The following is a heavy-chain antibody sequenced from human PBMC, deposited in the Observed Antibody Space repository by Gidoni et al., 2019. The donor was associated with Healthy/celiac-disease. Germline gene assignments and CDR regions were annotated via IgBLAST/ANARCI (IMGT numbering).Heavy chain of an antibody. D-gene: IGHD3-22*01. V-gene: IGHV2-70*01. Sequence: CTFSVFSLITSGMCVSWIRQPPGKALEWLALIDWDDDKYYSTALKTRLTIPKDTSKNQVGLTMTNMDPVDTATYYCARIQGQHYEDYFDYWGQGTLVTVSS. CDR3: ARIQGQHYEDYFDY. CDR1: VFSLITSGMC. J-gene: IGHJ4*02. CDR2: IDWDDDK.